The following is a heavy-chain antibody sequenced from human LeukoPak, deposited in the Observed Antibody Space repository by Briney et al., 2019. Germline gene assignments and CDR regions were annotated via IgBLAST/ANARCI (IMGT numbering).Heavy chain of an antibody. D-gene: IGHD3-9*01. J-gene: IGHJ4*02. CDR2: IRYDGSNK. CDR3: AKSSPRFYDILDY. V-gene: IGHV3-30*02. CDR1: GFTFSSYG. Sequence: PGGSLRLSCAASGFTFSSYGMHWVRQAPGKGLEWVAFIRYDGSNKYYADSVKGRFSISRDNSKNTVYLQMNSLRAEDTAVYYCAKSSPRFYDILDYWGQGTLITASS.